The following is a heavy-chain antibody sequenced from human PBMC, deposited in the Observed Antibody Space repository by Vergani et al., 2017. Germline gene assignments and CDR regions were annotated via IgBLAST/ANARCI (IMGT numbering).Heavy chain of an antibody. CDR3: AKDRSYSSSWFADAFDI. J-gene: IGHJ3*02. CDR1: GFTFSSYA. V-gene: IGHV3-64*04. D-gene: IGHD6-13*01. Sequence: VQLVESGGGLVQPGGSLRLSCSASGFTFSSYAMHWVRQAPGKGLEYVSAISSNGGSTYYADSVKGRFTISRDNSKNTLYLQMNSLRAEDTAVYYCAKDRSYSSSWFADAFDIWGQGTMVTVSS. CDR2: ISSNGGST.